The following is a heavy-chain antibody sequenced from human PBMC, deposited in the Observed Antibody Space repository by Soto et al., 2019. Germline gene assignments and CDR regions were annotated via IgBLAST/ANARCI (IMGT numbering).Heavy chain of an antibody. J-gene: IGHJ4*02. Sequence: QVQLVESGGGVVQPGRSLRLSCAASGFTFSSYAMHWVRRAPGKGLEWVAAVSHDGKSGFYADSVSGRFTVSRDNSNSLVYLQMDRLRPEYTALFYCARLDKFNGGWSWGQGTAVTVSS. CDR1: GFTFSSYA. CDR2: VSHDGKSG. CDR3: ARLDKFNGGWS. V-gene: IGHV3-30*14. D-gene: IGHD6-19*01.